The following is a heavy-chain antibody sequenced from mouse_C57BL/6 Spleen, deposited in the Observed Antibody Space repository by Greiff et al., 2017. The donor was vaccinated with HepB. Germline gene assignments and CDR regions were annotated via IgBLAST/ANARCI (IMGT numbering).Heavy chain of an antibody. J-gene: IGHJ4*01. Sequence: EVQLQESGAELVRPGASVKLSCTASGFNIKDYYMHWVKQRPEQGLEWIGRIDPEDGDTEYAPKFQGKATMTADTSSNTAYLQLSSLTSEDTAVYYCTTRDYDGNYYAMDYWGQGTSVTVSS. CDR1: GFNIKDYY. D-gene: IGHD2-4*01. CDR2: IDPEDGDT. CDR3: TTRDYDGNYYAMDY. V-gene: IGHV14-1*01.